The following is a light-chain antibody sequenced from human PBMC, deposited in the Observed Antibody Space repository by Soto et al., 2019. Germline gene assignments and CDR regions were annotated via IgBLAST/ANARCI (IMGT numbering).Light chain of an antibody. CDR2: DVS. Sequence: QSALTQPASVSGSPGQSITISCTGTSSDVGGYNYVSWYQQHPGKAPKLMIYDVSNRPSGVSNRFSGSKSGNTASLTISGLQAEDEADYHCSSYTSSSTLVFGTGTKVTV. CDR1: SSDVGGYNY. J-gene: IGLJ1*01. V-gene: IGLV2-14*01. CDR3: SSYTSSSTLV.